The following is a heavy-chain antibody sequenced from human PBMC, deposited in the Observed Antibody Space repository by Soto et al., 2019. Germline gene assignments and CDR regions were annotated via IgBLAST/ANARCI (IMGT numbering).Heavy chain of an antibody. J-gene: IGHJ4*02. CDR3: AKSLSVGATTPFDY. CDR2: ISGSGGST. CDR1: GFTFSSYG. D-gene: IGHD1-26*01. Sequence: PGGSLRLSCAASGFTFSSYGMSWVRQAPGKGLEWVSAISGSGGSTYYADSVKGRFTISRDNSKNTLYLQMNSLRAEDTAVYYCAKSLSVGATTPFDYWGQGTLVTSPQ. V-gene: IGHV3-23*01.